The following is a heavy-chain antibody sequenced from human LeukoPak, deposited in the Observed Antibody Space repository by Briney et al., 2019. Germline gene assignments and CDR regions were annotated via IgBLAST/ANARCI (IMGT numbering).Heavy chain of an antibody. J-gene: IGHJ4*02. D-gene: IGHD5-12*01. Sequence: GASVKVSCKASGGTFSSYAISWVRQAPRQGLEWMGRIIPILGIANYAQKFQGRVTITADKSTSTAYMELSSLRSEDTAVYYCARGDSGYDYFDYWGQGTLVTVSS. CDR3: ARGDSGYDYFDY. V-gene: IGHV1-69*04. CDR1: GGTFSSYA. CDR2: IIPILGIA.